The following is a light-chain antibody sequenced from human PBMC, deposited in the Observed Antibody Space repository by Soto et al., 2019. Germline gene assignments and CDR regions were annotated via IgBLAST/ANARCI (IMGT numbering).Light chain of an antibody. CDR1: QRVSSSY. J-gene: IGKJ2*01. V-gene: IGKV3-20*01. CDR3: QRYGNSPPFT. Sequence: EIVLTQSPGTLSLSPGERATLSCRASQRVSSSYLAWYQQKPGQAPRLLIYGASSRATGIPDRFSGSGSGTDFTLTISRLEPEDFAVYFCQRYGNSPPFTFGQGTKVEI. CDR2: GAS.